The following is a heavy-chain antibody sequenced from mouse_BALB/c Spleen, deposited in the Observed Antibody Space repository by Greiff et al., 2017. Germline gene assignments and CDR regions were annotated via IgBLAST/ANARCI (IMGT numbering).Heavy chain of an antibody. V-gene: IGHV5-4*02. D-gene: IGHD2-14*01. Sequence: EVQGVESGGGLVKPGGSLKLSCAASGFTFSDYYMYWVRQTPEKRLEWVATISDGGSYTYYPDSVKGRFTISRDNAKNNLYLQMSSLKSEDTAMYYCARDWGTHWYFDVWGAGTTVTVSS. CDR2: ISDGGSYT. J-gene: IGHJ1*01. CDR1: GFTFSDYY. CDR3: ARDWGTHWYFDV.